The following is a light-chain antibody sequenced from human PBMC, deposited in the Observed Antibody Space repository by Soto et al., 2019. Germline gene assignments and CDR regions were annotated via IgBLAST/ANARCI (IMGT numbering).Light chain of an antibody. CDR2: RAS. CDR1: QIINTW. CDR3: QQYETYSGT. Sequence: DIQMNQSPSSPFASVGDRVTITCRASQIINTWLAWYQQKPGKAPKLLIYRASNLLSGVPSRFSGSGSGTEFTLTISSLQPDDFSIYYCQQYETYSGTFGPGTKVDL. V-gene: IGKV1-5*03. J-gene: IGKJ3*01.